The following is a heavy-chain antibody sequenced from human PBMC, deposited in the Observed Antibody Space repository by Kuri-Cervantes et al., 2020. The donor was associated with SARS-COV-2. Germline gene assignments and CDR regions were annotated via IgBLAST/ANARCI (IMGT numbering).Heavy chain of an antibody. CDR2: ISGSGGST. V-gene: IGHV3-23*01. CDR3: AKWDVIVVVAAPELHY. Sequence: GESLKISCAASGFTFSTYAMTWVRQAPGKGLEWVSAISGSGGSTYYGDSVQGRFTISRDNSKNTLYLQMNSLRAEDTAVYYCAKWDVIVVVAAPELHYWGQGTLVPSPQ. J-gene: IGHJ4*02. CDR1: GFTFSTYA. D-gene: IGHD2-15*01.